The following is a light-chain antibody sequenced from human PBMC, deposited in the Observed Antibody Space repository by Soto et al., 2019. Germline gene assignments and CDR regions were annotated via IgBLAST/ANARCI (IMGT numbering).Light chain of an antibody. Sequence: EIMMTQSPATLSVSPGESATLSCRASQSVSNNLAWYQHKPGQAPRLLIYYASTRATGIPARFSGSGSGTEFAPTISSLQSEDFALYYCQQYNDWPPITFGQGTRLEIK. V-gene: IGKV3-15*01. CDR2: YAS. CDR1: QSVSNN. J-gene: IGKJ5*01. CDR3: QQYNDWPPIT.